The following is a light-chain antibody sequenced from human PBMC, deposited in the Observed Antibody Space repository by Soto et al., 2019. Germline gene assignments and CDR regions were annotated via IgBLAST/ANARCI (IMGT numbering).Light chain of an antibody. CDR1: QSVSSS. V-gene: IGKV3-11*01. J-gene: IGKJ5*01. CDR3: QQYRSWPST. Sequence: EVGLTHSAAAVSLSQGERATLSCRASQSVSSSFAWYQQKPGQAPRLLIYDTSRGASGIPARFSGSGSGKDFTLTISSLQPEDFARYCCQQYRSWPSTFGQGT. CDR2: DTS.